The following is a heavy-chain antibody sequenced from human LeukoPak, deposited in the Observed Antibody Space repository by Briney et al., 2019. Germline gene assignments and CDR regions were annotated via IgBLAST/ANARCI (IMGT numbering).Heavy chain of an antibody. CDR2: IKQDGSEK. D-gene: IGHD3-3*01. CDR3: AREAQYYDFWSGYYNTDGFDP. CDR1: GFPFSSYW. J-gene: IGHJ5*02. V-gene: IGHV3-7*01. Sequence: PGGSLRLSCVASGFPFSSYWMTWVRQAPGKGLEWVANIKQDGSEKYYVDSVKGRFTISRDNAKNSLYLQMNSLRAEDTAVYYCAREAQYYDFWSGYYNTDGFDPWGQGILVTVSS.